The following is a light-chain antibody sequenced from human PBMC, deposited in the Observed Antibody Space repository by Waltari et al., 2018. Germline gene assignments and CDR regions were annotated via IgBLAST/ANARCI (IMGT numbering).Light chain of an antibody. V-gene: IGLV2-14*03. CDR3: SSYTSSNTLYV. CDR2: DVS. CDR1: SSDVGGYKF. Sequence: QSALTQPASVSGSPGQSITISCTGTSSDVGGYKFVPWYQHHPGKAPTLMIYDVSNRPSGVSNRFSGSKSGNTASLTISGLQAEDEADYYCSSYTSSNTLYVFGTGTKVTVL. J-gene: IGLJ1*01.